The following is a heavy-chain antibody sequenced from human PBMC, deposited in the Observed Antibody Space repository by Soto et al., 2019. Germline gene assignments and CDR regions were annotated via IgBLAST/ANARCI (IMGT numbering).Heavy chain of an antibody. CDR3: ARPPGYITDWYYFES. Sequence: ASVKTACKASGYTLIDQYTHCGRQAPGQGLEWMGRISPKSGAINYAQKFQGRVTLTWDASLNTSYMELSSLRSDDTAPYYCARPPGYITDWYYFESWGQGTLVTVSS. J-gene: IGHJ4*02. V-gene: IGHV1-2*02. CDR1: GYTLIDQY. CDR2: ISPKSGAI. D-gene: IGHD3-9*01.